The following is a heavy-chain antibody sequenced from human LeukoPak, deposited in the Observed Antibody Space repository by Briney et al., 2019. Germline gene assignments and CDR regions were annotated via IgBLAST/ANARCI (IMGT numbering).Heavy chain of an antibody. D-gene: IGHD3-16*01. Sequence: PSETLSLTCAVSGGSISSGGYYWSWIRQPPGKGLEWIGYIYYSGSTNYNPSLKSRVTISVDTSKNQFSLKLSSVTAADTAVYYCARGRRIFTSDWGQGTLVTVSS. V-gene: IGHV4-61*08. CDR1: GGSISSGGYY. CDR2: IYYSGST. J-gene: IGHJ4*02. CDR3: ARGRRIFTSD.